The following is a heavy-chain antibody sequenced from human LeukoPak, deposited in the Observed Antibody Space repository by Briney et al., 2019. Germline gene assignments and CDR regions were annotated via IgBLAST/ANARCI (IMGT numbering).Heavy chain of an antibody. V-gene: IGHV1-18*01. CDR3: AREGAAAGTPPPTNYYYHYGMDV. CDR2: ISAYNGNT. CDR1: GYTFTSYG. Sequence: GASVKVSCKASGYTFTSYGISWVRQAPGQGLEWMGWISAYNGNTNYAQKLQGRVTMTTDTSTSTAYMELRSLRSDDTAVYYCAREGAAAGTPPPTNYYYHYGMDVWGQGTTVTVSS. J-gene: IGHJ6*02. D-gene: IGHD6-13*01.